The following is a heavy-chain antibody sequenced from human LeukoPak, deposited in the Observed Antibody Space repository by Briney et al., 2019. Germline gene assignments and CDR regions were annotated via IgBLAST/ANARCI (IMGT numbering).Heavy chain of an antibody. V-gene: IGHV3-23*01. CDR2: ITGSGGAT. Sequence: GGSLRLSCAASRFTFSSYAMSWVRQAPGKGLEWVSAITGSGGATYYADSVKGRFTISRDNSKNTLYLQLNSLRAEDMAVYYCARGPSGYHNTGGQGTLVTVSS. J-gene: IGHJ4*02. D-gene: IGHD5-12*01. CDR1: RFTFSSYA. CDR3: ARGPSGYHNT.